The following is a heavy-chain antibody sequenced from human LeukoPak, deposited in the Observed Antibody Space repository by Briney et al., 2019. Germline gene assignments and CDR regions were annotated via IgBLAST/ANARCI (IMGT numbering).Heavy chain of an antibody. Sequence: GGSLRLSCAASGFTFDDYGMSWVRQAPGKGLEWVSGINWNGGSTGYADSVKGRFTISRDNAKNSLYLQMNSLRAEDTAVYYCARHSSGYLYNWFDPWGQGTLVTVSS. D-gene: IGHD6-19*01. J-gene: IGHJ5*02. CDR2: INWNGGST. V-gene: IGHV3-20*04. CDR3: ARHSSGYLYNWFDP. CDR1: GFTFDDYG.